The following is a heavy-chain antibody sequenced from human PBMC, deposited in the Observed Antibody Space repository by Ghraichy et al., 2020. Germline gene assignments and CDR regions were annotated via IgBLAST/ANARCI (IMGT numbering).Heavy chain of an antibody. CDR3: ARDTMVRGYQARNYYYYYGMDV. J-gene: IGHJ6*02. CDR2: INPNSGGT. Sequence: ASVKVSCKASGYTFTGYYMHWVRQAPGQGLEWMGWINPNSGGTNYAQKFQGRVTMTRDTSISTAYMELSRLRSDDTAVYYCARDTMVRGYQARNYYYYYGMDVWGQGTTVTVSS. D-gene: IGHD3-10*01. V-gene: IGHV1-2*02. CDR1: GYTFTGYY.